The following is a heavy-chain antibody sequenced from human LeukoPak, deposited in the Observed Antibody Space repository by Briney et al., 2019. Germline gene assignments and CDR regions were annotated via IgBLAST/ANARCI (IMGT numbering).Heavy chain of an antibody. CDR1: GGSFSGYY. D-gene: IGHD6-13*01. CDR3: ARFFGRGGIADYYFDY. CDR2: INHSGST. J-gene: IGHJ4*02. V-gene: IGHV4-34*01. Sequence: SETLSLTCAVYGGSFSGYYWSWIRQPPGKGLEWIGEINHSGSTNYNPSLKSRVTISVDTSKNQFSLKLGSVTAADTAVYHCARFFGRGGIADYYFDYWGQGTLVTVSS.